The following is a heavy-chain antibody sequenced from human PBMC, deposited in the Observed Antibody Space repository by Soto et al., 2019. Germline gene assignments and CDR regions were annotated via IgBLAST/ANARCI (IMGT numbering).Heavy chain of an antibody. CDR1: GFNTRFYS. V-gene: IGHV3-23*01. CDR2: LSRSGGAT. CDR3: SKGEMSTIRNSFDP. D-gene: IGHD1-1*01. Sequence: GSLRLSCTASGFNTRFYSMSWVRQTPGKGLEWVAALSRSGGATYYADSVRGRFTISRDASKDTLFLQMRNLRAEDTAIYYCSKGEMSTIRNSFDPWGQGTLVTVS. J-gene: IGHJ5*02.